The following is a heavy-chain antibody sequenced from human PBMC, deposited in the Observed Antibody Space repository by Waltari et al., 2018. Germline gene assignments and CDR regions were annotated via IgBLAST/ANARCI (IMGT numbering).Heavy chain of an antibody. Sequence: QLQLQESGPGLVKPSETLSVTCAVSGGSFSSSYWSWIRQAPGKGLEWIGYIYGSGSNTNSNPSLNVRVSLSLAPAKNRLSLKLSSGTAADTAVYYCARETTYSGIYIRLDVWGPGVLVTVSS. J-gene: IGHJ1*01. CDR3: ARETTYSGIYIRLDV. V-gene: IGHV4-59*12. CDR1: GGSFSSSY. CDR2: IYGSGSNT. D-gene: IGHD1-26*01.